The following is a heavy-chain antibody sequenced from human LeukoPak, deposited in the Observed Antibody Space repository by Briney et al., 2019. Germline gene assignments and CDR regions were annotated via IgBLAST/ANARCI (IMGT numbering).Heavy chain of an antibody. CDR1: GFTFSDYW. Sequence: GGSLRPSCAASGFTFSDYWMSWVRQAPGKGPEWVANIHQDGGERYYADSVKGRFTISRDNAKNSLYLRMDSLRAEDTAIYYCARDKVVGATYFAYWGQGILVTVSS. CDR3: ARDKVVGATYFAY. D-gene: IGHD1-26*01. V-gene: IGHV3-7*01. J-gene: IGHJ4*02. CDR2: IHQDGGER.